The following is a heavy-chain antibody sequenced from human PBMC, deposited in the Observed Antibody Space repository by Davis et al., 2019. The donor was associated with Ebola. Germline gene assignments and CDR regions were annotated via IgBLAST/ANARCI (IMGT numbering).Heavy chain of an antibody. CDR3: ARENMNYFDY. V-gene: IGHV4-38-2*02. CDR2: IYTSGST. D-gene: IGHD1/OR15-1a*01. Sequence: SETLSLTCTVSGYSISSGYYWGWIRQPPGKGLEWIGHIYTSGSTKYNPSLKSRVTISVDTSKNQISLKLSSVTAADTAVYYCARENMNYFDYWGQGTLVTVSS. CDR1: GYSISSGYY. J-gene: IGHJ4*02.